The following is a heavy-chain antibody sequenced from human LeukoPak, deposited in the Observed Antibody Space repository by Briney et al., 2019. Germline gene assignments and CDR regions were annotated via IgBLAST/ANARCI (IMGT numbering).Heavy chain of an antibody. V-gene: IGHV3-53*01. Sequence: SGGSLRLSCAASGFTVSSNYMSWVRQAPGEGLEWVSVIYSGGSTYYADSVKGRFTISRDNSKNTLYLQMNSLRAEDTAVYYCARDKDGYYDYWGQGTLVTVSS. CDR3: ARDKDGYYDY. J-gene: IGHJ4*02. D-gene: IGHD2-15*01. CDR1: GFTVSSNY. CDR2: IYSGGST.